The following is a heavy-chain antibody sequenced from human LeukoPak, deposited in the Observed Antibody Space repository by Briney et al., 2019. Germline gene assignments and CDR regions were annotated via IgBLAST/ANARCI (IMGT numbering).Heavy chain of an antibody. D-gene: IGHD6-19*01. CDR3: ARDGVAGPAGY. CDR2: IYSDGST. Sequence: GGSLTLSCAASGFIVSSNYMSWVRQAPGKGLEWVSVIYSDGSTYYADSVKGRFTISRDNSKNTLYLQMNSLRAEDTAVYYCARDGVAGPAGYWGQGTLVTVSS. CDR1: GFIVSSNY. V-gene: IGHV3-53*01. J-gene: IGHJ4*02.